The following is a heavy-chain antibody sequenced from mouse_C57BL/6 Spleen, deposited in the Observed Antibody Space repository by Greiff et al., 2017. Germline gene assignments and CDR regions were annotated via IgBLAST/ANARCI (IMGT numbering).Heavy chain of an antibody. CDR1: GYTFTDYE. CDR3: TRVGPGPYYFDY. J-gene: IGHJ2*01. V-gene: IGHV1-15*01. CDR2: IDPETGGT. D-gene: IGHD4-1*01. Sequence: QVQLKQSGAELVRPGASVTLSCKASGYTFTDYEMHWVKQTPVHGLEWIGAIDPETGGTAYNQKFKGKAILTADKSSSTAYMELRSLTSEDSAVYYCTRVGPGPYYFDYWGQGTTLTVSS.